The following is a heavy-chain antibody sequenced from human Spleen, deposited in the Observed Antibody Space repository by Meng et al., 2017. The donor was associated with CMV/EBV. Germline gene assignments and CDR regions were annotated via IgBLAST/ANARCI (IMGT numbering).Heavy chain of an antibody. CDR1: GFPFSSSG. J-gene: IGHJ4*02. CDR2: ISGNSRYI. CDR3: ARVYCSRGSCSFDY. D-gene: IGHD2-15*01. V-gene: IGHV3-21*01. Sequence: ASGFPFSSSGMNWVRQAPGKGLEWVSSISGNSRYIFYADSMKGRFTISRDNAKNSLYLHMNSLRAEDTAIYYCARVYCSRGSCSFDYWGQGSLVTVSS.